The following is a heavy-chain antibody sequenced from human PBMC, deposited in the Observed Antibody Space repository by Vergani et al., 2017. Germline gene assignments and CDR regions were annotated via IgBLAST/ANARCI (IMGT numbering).Heavy chain of an antibody. D-gene: IGHD6-19*01. J-gene: IGHJ6*02. CDR3: ARDIAVAGTYYYGMDV. CDR2: IIPIFGTA. Sequence: QVQLVQSGAEVKKPGSSVKVSCKASGGTFSSYAISWVRQAPGQGLEWMGRIIPIFGTANYAQKFQGRVTITADEATSTAYMELSSLRSEDTAVYYCARDIAVAGTYYYGMDVWGQGTTVTVSS. CDR1: GGTFSSYA. V-gene: IGHV1-69*13.